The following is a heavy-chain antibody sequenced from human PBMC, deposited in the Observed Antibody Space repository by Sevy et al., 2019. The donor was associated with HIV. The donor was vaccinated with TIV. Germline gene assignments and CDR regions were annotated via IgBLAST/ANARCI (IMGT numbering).Heavy chain of an antibody. CDR2: INPIFGTQ. Sequence: ASVQVSCQASGGTFSDFGFHWVRPAPGRGLEWMGGINPIFGTQNYAQQFLGRVTIIADESTSTVYMELNRLTSDYAAVYYCAASGTTGTTSHFGYWGQGTLVTVSS. J-gene: IGHJ4*02. V-gene: IGHV1-69*13. CDR3: AASGTTGTTSHFGY. D-gene: IGHD1-1*01. CDR1: GGTFSDFG.